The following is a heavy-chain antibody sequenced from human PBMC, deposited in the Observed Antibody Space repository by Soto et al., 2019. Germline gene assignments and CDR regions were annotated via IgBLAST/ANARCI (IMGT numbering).Heavy chain of an antibody. Sequence: ASVKVSCKASGYTFTGYYMHWVRQAPGQGLEWMGWINPNSAGTNYAQKFQGRVTMTRDTSISTAYMELSRLRSDDTAVYYCARAIIAARPNFDYWGQGTLVTVSS. V-gene: IGHV1-2*02. CDR1: GYTFTGYY. J-gene: IGHJ4*02. CDR2: INPNSAGT. D-gene: IGHD6-6*01. CDR3: ARAIIAARPNFDY.